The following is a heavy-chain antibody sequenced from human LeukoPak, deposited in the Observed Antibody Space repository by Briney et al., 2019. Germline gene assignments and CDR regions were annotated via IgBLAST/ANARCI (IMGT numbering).Heavy chain of an antibody. CDR3: AKIGFGELSFDY. J-gene: IGHJ4*02. CDR2: ISGSGGST. V-gene: IGHV3-23*01. CDR1: GFTFSSYA. Sequence: GGSPRLFCAASGFTFSSYAMSWVRQAPGKGLEGVSAISGSGGSTYYADSVKGRFTISRDNSKNTLYLQMNSLRAEDTAVYYCAKIGFGELSFDYWGQGTLVTVSS. D-gene: IGHD3-10*01.